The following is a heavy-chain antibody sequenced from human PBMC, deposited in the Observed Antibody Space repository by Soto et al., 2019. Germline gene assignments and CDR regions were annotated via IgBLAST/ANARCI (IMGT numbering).Heavy chain of an antibody. J-gene: IGHJ6*02. CDR3: ARDQSGLRWSYYYYSGMDV. Sequence: EVQLVESGGGLVQPGGSLRLSCAASGFTFSSYWMSWVRQAPGKGLEWVANIKQDGSEKYYVDSVKGRFTISRDNAKNSLYLQMNSLRAEDTAVYYCARDQSGLRWSYYYYSGMDVWGQGTTVTVSS. D-gene: IGHD4-17*01. CDR1: GFTFSSYW. CDR2: IKQDGSEK. V-gene: IGHV3-7*04.